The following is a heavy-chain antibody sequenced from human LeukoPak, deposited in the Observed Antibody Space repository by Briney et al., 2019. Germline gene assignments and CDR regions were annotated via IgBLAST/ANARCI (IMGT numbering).Heavy chain of an antibody. CDR3: AKDSIVYGSGSYSYYYYYMDV. CDR1: GFTSDDYA. V-gene: IGHV3-43D*03. D-gene: IGHD3-10*01. CDR2: ISRDGGST. J-gene: IGHJ6*03. Sequence: GGSLRLSCAASGFTSDDYAMHWVRQAPGKGLEWVSLISRDGGSTYYADSVKGRFTISRDNSKNFLYLQMNSLRAEDTALYYCAKDSIVYGSGSYSYYYYYMDVWGKGTTVTISS.